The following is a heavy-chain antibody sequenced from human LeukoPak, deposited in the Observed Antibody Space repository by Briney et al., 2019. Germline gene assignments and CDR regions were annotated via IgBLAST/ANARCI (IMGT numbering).Heavy chain of an antibody. CDR1: GFTFSSYG. J-gene: IGHJ4*02. Sequence: GGSLRLSCAASGFTFSSYGMHWVRQAPGKGLEWVAVISYDGSNKYYADSVKGRFTISRDNSKNTLYLQMNSLRAEDTAVYYCAKDQRLYYDSSGYYFDYWGQGTLVTVSS. V-gene: IGHV3-30*18. D-gene: IGHD3-22*01. CDR2: ISYDGSNK. CDR3: AKDQRLYYDSSGYYFDY.